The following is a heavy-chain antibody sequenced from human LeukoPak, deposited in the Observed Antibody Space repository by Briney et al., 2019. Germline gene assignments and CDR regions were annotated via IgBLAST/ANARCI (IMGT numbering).Heavy chain of an antibody. D-gene: IGHD3-10*01. CDR2: ICSNGGIT. Sequence: GGSLRLSCSASGFTFSTYGVQWVRQAPGKGLELVSAICSNGGITDYADSVKGRFTISRDNSKNTVHLQMSSLRAEDTAVYYCVTSPRRASTGNFWGQGTLVTVSS. CDR1: GFTFSTYG. J-gene: IGHJ4*02. CDR3: VTSPRRASTGNF. V-gene: IGHV3-64D*06.